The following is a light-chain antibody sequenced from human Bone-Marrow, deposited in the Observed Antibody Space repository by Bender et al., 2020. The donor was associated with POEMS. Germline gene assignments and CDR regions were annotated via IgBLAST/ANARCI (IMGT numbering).Light chain of an antibody. CDR3: ASYARTTTLV. V-gene: IGLV2-14*03. CDR1: SSDVGGYNW. Sequence: QSALTQPASVSGSPGQSITISCTGTSSDVGGYNWVSWYQQYSDKAPQLIIYDDNYRPSGVSTRFSGSKSGHTASLTISGLQAEDEADYFCASYARTTTLVFGGGTRLTVV. CDR2: DDN. J-gene: IGLJ3*02.